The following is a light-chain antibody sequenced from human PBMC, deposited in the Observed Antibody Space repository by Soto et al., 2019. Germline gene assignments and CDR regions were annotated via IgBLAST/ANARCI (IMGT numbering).Light chain of an antibody. V-gene: IGKV3-20*01. CDR1: QSVSSY. Sequence: EIVLTQSPATLSLSPGERATLSCRASQSVSSYLAWYQQKPGQAPRLLIYDASNRATGIPARFSGSGSGTDFTLTISRLEPEDFAVYYCQQYGSSLLTFGPGTKVDIK. CDR2: DAS. J-gene: IGKJ3*01. CDR3: QQYGSSLLT.